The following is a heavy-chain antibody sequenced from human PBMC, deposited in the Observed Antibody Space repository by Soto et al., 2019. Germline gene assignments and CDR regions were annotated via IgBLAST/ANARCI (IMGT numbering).Heavy chain of an antibody. D-gene: IGHD4-4*01. CDR1: GFTFSSYS. J-gene: IGHJ6*02. V-gene: IGHV3-21*01. CDR3: ARDQSHSNYGYYYYGMDV. CDR2: ISSSSYI. Sequence: GGSLRLSCAASGFTFSSYSMNWVRQAPGKGLEWVSSISSSSYIYYADSVKGRFTISRDNAKNSLYLQMNSLRAEDTAVYYCARDQSHSNYGYYYYGMDVWGQGTTVTVSS.